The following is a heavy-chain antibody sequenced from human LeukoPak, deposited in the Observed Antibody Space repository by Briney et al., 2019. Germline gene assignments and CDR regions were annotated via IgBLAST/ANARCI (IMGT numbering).Heavy chain of an antibody. CDR3: ARGAPPDAFDI. CDR1: GFTVSSNY. V-gene: IGHV3-53*01. J-gene: IGHJ3*02. Sequence: PGGSLRLSCAASGFTVSSNYMSWVRQAPGKGLEWVSVIYSGGSTYYADSVKGRFTISRDNSKNTLYLQMNSLRAEDTAVYYCARGAPPDAFDIWGQGTMVTVSS. CDR2: IYSGGST.